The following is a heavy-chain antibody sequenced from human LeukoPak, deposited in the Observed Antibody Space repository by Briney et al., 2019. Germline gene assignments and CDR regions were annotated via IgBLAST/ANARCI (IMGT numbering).Heavy chain of an antibody. D-gene: IGHD2-15*01. V-gene: IGHV4-59*01. CDR2: IYYSGST. J-gene: IGHJ4*02. CDR1: GGSISSYY. CDR3: ARAGRGSQIDY. Sequence: SETLSLTCTVSGGSISSYYWSWIRQPPGKGLEWIGYIYYSGSTNHNPSLKSRVTISVDTSKNQFSLKLSSVTAADTAVYYCARAGRGSQIDYWGQGTLVTVSS.